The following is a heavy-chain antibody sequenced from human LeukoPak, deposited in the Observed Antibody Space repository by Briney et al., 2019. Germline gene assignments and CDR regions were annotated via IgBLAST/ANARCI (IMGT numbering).Heavy chain of an antibody. CDR3: ARVVVVTYYMDV. V-gene: IGHV3-53*01. CDR2: IYSGGST. D-gene: IGHD2-21*02. J-gene: IGHJ6*03. Sequence: SGGSLRLSCAASGFTVSSNYMSWVRQAPGKGLEWVSVIYSGGSTYYADSVKGRFTISRDNSKNTLYLQMNSLRAEDTAVYYCARVVVVTYYMDVWGKGTTVTVSS. CDR1: GFTVSSNY.